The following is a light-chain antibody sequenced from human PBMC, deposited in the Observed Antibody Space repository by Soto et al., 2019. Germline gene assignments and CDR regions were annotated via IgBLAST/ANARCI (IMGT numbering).Light chain of an antibody. CDR1: QSVSSN. CDR3: QQYNNWPPWT. Sequence: EIVMTQSPATLSVSPGERATLSCRASQSVSSNLAWYQQKPGQDPRLLIYGASTRATGIPARFSGSGSGTEFTLPITSLQSEDFAAYYCQQYNNWPPWTFGQGTKV. V-gene: IGKV3-15*01. CDR2: GAS. J-gene: IGKJ1*01.